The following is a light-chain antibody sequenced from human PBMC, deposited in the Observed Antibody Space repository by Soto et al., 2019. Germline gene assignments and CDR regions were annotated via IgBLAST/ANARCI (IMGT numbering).Light chain of an antibody. CDR3: SSNTTTDTYV. CDR2: EVS. V-gene: IGLV2-14*01. J-gene: IGLJ1*01. Sequence: QSALTQPASVSGSPGQSITISCTGTSSDVGGYNYVSWSQQHPGKAPKLIIYEVSNRPSGVSNRFSGSKSGNTASLTISGLQAEDEADYYCSSNTTTDTYVFGTGTKLTVL. CDR1: SSDVGGYNY.